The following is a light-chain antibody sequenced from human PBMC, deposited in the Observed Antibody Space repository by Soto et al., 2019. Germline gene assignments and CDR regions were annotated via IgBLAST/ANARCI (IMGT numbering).Light chain of an antibody. J-gene: IGLJ1*01. V-gene: IGLV2-14*01. Sequence: QSALTQPASVSGSPGQSITISCTGTSSDVGGYNYVSWYQQHPVKAPKLMIYDVTNRPSGVSDRFSGSKSGNTASLTISGRHAEDEADYYCSSYTSSSTPYVFGPGTKLTVL. CDR3: SSYTSSSTPYV. CDR1: SSDVGGYNY. CDR2: DVT.